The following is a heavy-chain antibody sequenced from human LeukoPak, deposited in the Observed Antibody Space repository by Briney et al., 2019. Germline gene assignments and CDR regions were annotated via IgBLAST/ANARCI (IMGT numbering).Heavy chain of an antibody. V-gene: IGHV3-23*01. Sequence: GGSLRLSCAASGFTFSSYAMSWVRQAPGKGLEWVSAISGSGGSTYYADSVKGRFTISRDNSKHTLYLQMNSVRTEDTAVYYCASTTYDGSGNYWEWGQGTLVTVSS. CDR2: ISGSGGST. D-gene: IGHD3-22*01. J-gene: IGHJ4*02. CDR1: GFTFSSYA. CDR3: ASTTYDGSGNYWE.